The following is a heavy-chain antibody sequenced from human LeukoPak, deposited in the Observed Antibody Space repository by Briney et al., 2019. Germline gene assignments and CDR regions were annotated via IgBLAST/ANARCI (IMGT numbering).Heavy chain of an antibody. V-gene: IGHV4-59*01. D-gene: IGHD5-12*01. CDR3: ARTGGSSGSESSWALDI. J-gene: IGHJ3*02. Sequence: PSETLSLTCSLSGGSITNYYWSWIRQPPGKGLEWIAGLYSSGTTYYNHSLKSRFTISLDTSKNKFSLRLTCVTAAATAVYYCARTGGSSGSESSWALDIWGQGTMVTVSS. CDR1: GGSITNYY. CDR2: LYSSGTT.